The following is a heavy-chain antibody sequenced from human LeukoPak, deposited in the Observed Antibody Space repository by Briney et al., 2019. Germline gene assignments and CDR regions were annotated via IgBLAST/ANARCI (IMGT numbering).Heavy chain of an antibody. CDR2: IYSDRSS. J-gene: IGHJ4*02. CDR1: GFTVSGSY. V-gene: IGHV3-53*01. D-gene: IGHD2-15*01. Sequence: GGSLRLSCSASGFTVSGSYMSWVRQAPGKGLEWVAIIYSDRSSYYAVPVRGRFTISRDDSKNTLLLQMDSLRVEDTAIYYCARDSAFSSYSYWGPGALVTVS. CDR3: ARDSAFSSYSY.